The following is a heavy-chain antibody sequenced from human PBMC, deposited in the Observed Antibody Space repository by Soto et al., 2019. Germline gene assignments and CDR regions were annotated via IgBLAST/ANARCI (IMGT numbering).Heavy chain of an antibody. Sequence: QVQLVESGGGVVQPGRSLRLSCAASGFTFSSYGMHWVRQAPGKGLEWVAVIWYDGSNKYYADSVKGRFTISRDNSKNTLYLQMNSLRAEDTAVYYCARTEWLQSSFDYWGQGTLVTVSS. CDR1: GFTFSSYG. V-gene: IGHV3-33*01. CDR2: IWYDGSNK. CDR3: ARTEWLQSSFDY. D-gene: IGHD5-12*01. J-gene: IGHJ4*02.